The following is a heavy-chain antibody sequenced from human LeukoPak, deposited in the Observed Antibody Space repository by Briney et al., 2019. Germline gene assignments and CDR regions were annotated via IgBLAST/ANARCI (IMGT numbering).Heavy chain of an antibody. D-gene: IGHD2-2*01. CDR1: GYSFTDYY. J-gene: IGHJ4*02. CDR3: ARDPGSIVVVPAAMDY. CDR2: INPNSGGT. Sequence: ASVKVSCKTSGYSFTDYYMHWVRQAPGQGLEWMGWINPNSGGTSYAQKFQGRVTMTRDTSISTAYMELSRLRSDDTAVYYCARDPGSIVVVPAAMDYWGQGTLVTVSS. V-gene: IGHV1-2*02.